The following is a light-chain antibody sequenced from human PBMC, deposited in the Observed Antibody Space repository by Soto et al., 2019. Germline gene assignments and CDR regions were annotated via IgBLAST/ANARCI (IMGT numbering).Light chain of an antibody. V-gene: IGKV4-1*01. CDR3: QQYYNLPWT. J-gene: IGKJ1*01. CDR1: QSILYSSNNNNY. Sequence: DIVMTQSPDSLAVSLGERATINCRSSQSILYSSNNNNYLAWYQQKPAQPPKLLIYWASSRESGVPDRFSGSGSGTEVTLTISSLQAEDVAVYYCQQYYNLPWTFGQGTKVEIK. CDR2: WAS.